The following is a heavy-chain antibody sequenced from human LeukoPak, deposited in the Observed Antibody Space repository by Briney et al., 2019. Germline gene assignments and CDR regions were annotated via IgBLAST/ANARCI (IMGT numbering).Heavy chain of an antibody. CDR3: SWEGPGGWLDA. Sequence: PGGSLRLSCAASKFTFSSYTMNWVRQAPGMGLQWIGRIKGYDAGGTTDYNAPVKGRFTLSRDDSKKTVYLQMNSLKTEDTAVYYCSWEGPGGWLDAWGPGTLVTVSS. J-gene: IGHJ5*02. D-gene: IGHD1-26*01. V-gene: IGHV3-15*01. CDR1: KFTFSSYT. CDR2: IKGYDAGGTT.